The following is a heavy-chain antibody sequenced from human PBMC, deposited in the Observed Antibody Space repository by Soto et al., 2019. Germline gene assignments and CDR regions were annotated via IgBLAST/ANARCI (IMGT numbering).Heavy chain of an antibody. V-gene: IGHV1-69*05. CDR2: IIPIFGST. Sequence: SVKVSCKASGGTFSSYSISWVRQAPGQGLEWMGGIIPIFGSTYYADSVKGGFTISRDNSKSTLYLQMNSLRAEDTAVYYCARGFPMVRGVIITDYWGQGTLVTVSS. D-gene: IGHD3-10*01. CDR3: ARGFPMVRGVIITDY. CDR1: GGTFSSYS. J-gene: IGHJ4*02.